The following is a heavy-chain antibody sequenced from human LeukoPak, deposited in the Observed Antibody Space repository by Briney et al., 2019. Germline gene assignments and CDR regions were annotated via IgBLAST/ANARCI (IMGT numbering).Heavy chain of an antibody. Sequence: GGSLRLSCAASGFTFSSYAMSWVRQAPGEGLEWVAAISGSGGSTDYADSGKGRFTISRDNSKNTLYLQMNTLRAEDTALYYCAKDGSYYNFDSWGQGTLVTVSS. J-gene: IGHJ4*02. D-gene: IGHD1-26*01. CDR3: AKDGSYYNFDS. CDR2: ISGSGGST. CDR1: GFTFSSYA. V-gene: IGHV3-23*01.